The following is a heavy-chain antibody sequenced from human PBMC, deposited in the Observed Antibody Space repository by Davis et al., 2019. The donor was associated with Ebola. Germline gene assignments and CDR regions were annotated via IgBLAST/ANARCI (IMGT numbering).Heavy chain of an antibody. CDR2: IYYSGST. V-gene: IGHV4-61*01. Sequence: SETLSLTCTVSGGSVSSGSYYWSWIRQPPGKGLEWIGYIYYSGSTNYNPSLKSRITISVDTSKNQFSLKLSSVTAADTAVYYCAREGYYGSGSYAHYYYYYMDVWGKGTTVTVSS. CDR3: AREGYYGSGSYAHYYYYYMDV. J-gene: IGHJ6*03. CDR1: GGSVSSGSYY. D-gene: IGHD3-10*01.